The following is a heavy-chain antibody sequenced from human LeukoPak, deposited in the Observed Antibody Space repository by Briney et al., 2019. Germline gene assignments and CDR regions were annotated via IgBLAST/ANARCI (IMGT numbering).Heavy chain of an antibody. V-gene: IGHV1-2*02. CDR1: GYTFTSYG. D-gene: IGHD3-22*01. CDR3: ARDNGSSGYYYGGDWFDP. J-gene: IGHJ5*02. CDR2: INPNSGGT. Sequence: ASVKVSCKASGYTFTSYGISWVRQAPGQGLEWMGWINPNSGGTNYAQKFQGRVTMTRDTSISTAYMELSRLGSDDTAVYYCARDNGSSGYYYGGDWFDPWGQGTLVTVSS.